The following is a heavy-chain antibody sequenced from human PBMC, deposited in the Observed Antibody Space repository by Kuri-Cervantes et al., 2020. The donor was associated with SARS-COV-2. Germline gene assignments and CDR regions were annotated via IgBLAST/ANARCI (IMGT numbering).Heavy chain of an antibody. Sequence: GGSLRLSCTVSGGSISSYYWSWIRQPPGKGLEWVANIKQDGSEKYYVDSVKGRLTISRDNAKNSLYLQMNSLRAEDTAVYYCASEIAVAGGGYYYYYGMDVWGQGTTVTVSS. V-gene: IGHV3-7*01. CDR3: ASEIAVAGGGYYYYYGMDV. CDR2: IKQDGSEK. CDR1: GGSISSYY. J-gene: IGHJ6*02. D-gene: IGHD6-19*01.